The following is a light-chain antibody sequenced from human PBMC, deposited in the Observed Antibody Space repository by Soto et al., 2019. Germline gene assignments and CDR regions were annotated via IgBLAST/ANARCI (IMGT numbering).Light chain of an antibody. V-gene: IGKV3-15*01. CDR3: QQYNNWPPLT. CDR1: QSVSSN. Sequence: EITSTQAPPPRSFSPVERATPSSRPSQSVSSNLAWYQQKPGQAPRLLIYGASTRATGIPARFSGSGSGTEFTLTISSLQSEDFAVYYCQQYNNWPPLTFGGGTKVDIK. J-gene: IGKJ4*01. CDR2: GAS.